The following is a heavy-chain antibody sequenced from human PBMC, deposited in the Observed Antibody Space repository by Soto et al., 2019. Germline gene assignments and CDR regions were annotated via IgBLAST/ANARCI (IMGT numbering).Heavy chain of an antibody. J-gene: IGHJ3*02. CDR2: ISWNSGSI. Sequence: EVQLVESGGGLVQPGRSLRLSCAASGFTFDDYAMHWVRQAPGKGLEWVSGISWNSGSIGYADSVKGRFTISRDNAKNSLYLQMNSLRAEDTDLYYCAKDYVAVAGTDAFDIWGQGTMVTVSS. V-gene: IGHV3-9*01. CDR1: GFTFDDYA. CDR3: AKDYVAVAGTDAFDI. D-gene: IGHD6-19*01.